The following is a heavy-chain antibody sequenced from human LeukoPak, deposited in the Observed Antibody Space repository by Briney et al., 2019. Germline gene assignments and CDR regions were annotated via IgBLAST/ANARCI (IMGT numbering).Heavy chain of an antibody. D-gene: IGHD3-3*01. J-gene: IGHJ5*02. CDR1: GDSISSSSYY. V-gene: IGHV4-39*01. CDR2: IYYSGST. Sequence: SETLSLTCTVSGDSISSSSYYWGWIRQPPGKGLEWIGSIYYSGSTYYNPSLKSRVTISVDTSKNQFSLKLSSVTAADTAVYYCARLDGRFLESFIDPWGQGTLVTVSS. CDR3: ARLDGRFLESFIDP.